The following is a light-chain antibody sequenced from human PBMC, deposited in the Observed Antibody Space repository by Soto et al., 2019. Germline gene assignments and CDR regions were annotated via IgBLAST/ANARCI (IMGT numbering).Light chain of an antibody. Sequence: IVMTQSPATLSVSPGERATLSCRASQSVSSNLAWYQQRPGQAPRLLIYGASIRATGIPVRFSGSGSGTEFILTISSLQSEDFAVYYCQQYNNWPRTFGQGTKVDIK. V-gene: IGKV3-15*01. J-gene: IGKJ1*01. CDR1: QSVSSN. CDR3: QQYNNWPRT. CDR2: GAS.